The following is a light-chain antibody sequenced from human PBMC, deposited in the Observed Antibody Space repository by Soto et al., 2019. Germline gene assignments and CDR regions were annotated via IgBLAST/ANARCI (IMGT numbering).Light chain of an antibody. Sequence: QSVLTQPPSASGSPGQSVTISCTGTSSDVGGYNYVSWYQHHPGKAPKLMIYEVSKRPSGVPDRFSGSKSGNTASLTVSGLQADDEADYYCNSYAGSNNLGVFGTGTKLTVL. CDR1: SSDVGGYNY. CDR3: NSYAGSNNLGV. V-gene: IGLV2-8*01. J-gene: IGLJ1*01. CDR2: EVS.